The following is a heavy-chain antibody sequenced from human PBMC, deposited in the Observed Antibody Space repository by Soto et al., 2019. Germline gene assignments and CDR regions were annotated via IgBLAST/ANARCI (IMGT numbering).Heavy chain of an antibody. CDR3: ARDEGLGVNYYYYAMDV. CDR2: IWYDGGNK. V-gene: IGHV3-33*01. J-gene: IGHJ6*02. Sequence: QVQLVESGGGVVQPGRSLRLSCTASGFTFSSYGMHWVRQAPGKGLEWVAVIWYDGGNKYYPDSVKGRFTISRDNSKNTWYMQMHSLRAEDTAVDYCARDEGLGVNYYYYAMDVWGQGTTVTVSS. CDR1: GFTFSSYG. D-gene: IGHD6-6*01.